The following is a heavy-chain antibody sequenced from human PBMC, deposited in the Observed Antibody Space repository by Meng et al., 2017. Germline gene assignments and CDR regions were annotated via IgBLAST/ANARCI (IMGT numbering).Heavy chain of an antibody. Sequence: VEAGQSGADVKKPGSSVKVSCKASGGTFSSYAISWVRQAPGQGLEWMGGIIPIFGTANYAQKFQGRVTITADKSTSTAYMELSSLRSEDTAVYYCARGVGYGGNPLYFDYWGQGTLVTVSS. J-gene: IGHJ4*02. V-gene: IGHV1-69*06. CDR1: GGTFSSYA. CDR2: IIPIFGTA. CDR3: ARGVGYGGNPLYFDY. D-gene: IGHD4-23*01.